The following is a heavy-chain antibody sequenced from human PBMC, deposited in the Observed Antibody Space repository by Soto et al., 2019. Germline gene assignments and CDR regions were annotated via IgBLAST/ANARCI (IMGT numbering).Heavy chain of an antibody. CDR1: GFTFSSYA. CDR3: ASDSVNSDSVPHYGMDV. Sequence: GGSLRLSCAASGFTFSSYAMHWVRQAPGKGLEWVAVISYDGSNKYYADSVKGRFTISRDNSKNTLYLQMNSLRAEDTAVYYCASDSVNSDSVPHYGMDVWGQGTTVTVSS. D-gene: IGHD1-20*01. J-gene: IGHJ6*02. V-gene: IGHV3-30-3*01. CDR2: ISYDGSNK.